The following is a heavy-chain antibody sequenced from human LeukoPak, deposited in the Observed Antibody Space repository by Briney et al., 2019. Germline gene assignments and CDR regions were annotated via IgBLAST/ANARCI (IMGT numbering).Heavy chain of an antibody. Sequence: SETLSLTCTVTGGSTTRYYGSWIRQSPGRALEGIGYIYDSGTSRPTTYNPTFKSRVTISLDTSKNQFSLKLSSVTAADTAVYYGARLRGTMVQIWGQGTMVTVSS. CDR1: GGSTTRYY. CDR3: ARLRGTMVQI. D-gene: IGHD3-10*01. J-gene: IGHJ3*02. V-gene: IGHV4-59*13. CDR2: IYDSGTSRPT.